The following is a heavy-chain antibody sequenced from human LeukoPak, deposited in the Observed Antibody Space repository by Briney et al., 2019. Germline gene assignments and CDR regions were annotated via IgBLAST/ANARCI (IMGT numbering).Heavy chain of an antibody. V-gene: IGHV3-9*01. CDR2: ISWNSGSI. Sequence: QAGRSLRLSCAASGFTFDDYAMHWVRQAPGKGLEWVSGISWNSGSIGYADSVKGRFTISRDNSKNTLYLQMNSLRAEDTAVYYCAKSGYNRFDYWGQGTLVTVSS. J-gene: IGHJ4*02. CDR1: GFTFDDYA. CDR3: AKSGYNRFDY. D-gene: IGHD5-24*01.